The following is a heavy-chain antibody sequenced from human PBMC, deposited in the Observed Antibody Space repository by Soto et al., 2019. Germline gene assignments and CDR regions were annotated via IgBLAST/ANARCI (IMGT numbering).Heavy chain of an antibody. CDR3: ARDQAPYSNGWYY. D-gene: IGHD6-19*01. CDR1: GYTFTSYG. Sequence: QFYLVQSGAEVKKPGASVKVSCKASGYTFTSYGIIWVRQAPGQGLEWMGWINTKNGNTHYAQKLQGRVTMTTDTSTTTAYMELRSLRTDDTAVYFCARDQAPYSNGWYYWGQGTLVTVSS. J-gene: IGHJ4*02. V-gene: IGHV1-18*01. CDR2: INTKNGNT.